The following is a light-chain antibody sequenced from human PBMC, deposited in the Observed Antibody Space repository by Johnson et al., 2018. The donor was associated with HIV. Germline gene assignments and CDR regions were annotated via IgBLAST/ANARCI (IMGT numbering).Light chain of an antibody. CDR2: ENN. J-gene: IGLJ1*01. Sequence: QSVLTQSPSVSAAPGQRVTISCSGSSSNIGNDSVSWYQQLPGTAPELLIYENNRRPSGIPDRFSGSKSGTSAPLVITGLRTGDEADYFCGTWDSSLSAYVFGTGTRVTVL. V-gene: IGLV1-51*02. CDR1: SSNIGNDS. CDR3: GTWDSSLSAYV.